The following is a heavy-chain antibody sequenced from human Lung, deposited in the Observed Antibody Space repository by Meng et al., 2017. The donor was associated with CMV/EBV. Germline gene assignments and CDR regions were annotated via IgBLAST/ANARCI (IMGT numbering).Heavy chain of an antibody. V-gene: IGHV3-21*01. CDR3: AREEDSYTAYGHFDH. J-gene: IGHJ4*02. CDR1: GFAFSPYT. D-gene: IGHD3-16*02. CDR2: ITTATSYI. Sequence: SFAASGFAFSPYTMHWVRQAPGKGLEWVSSITTATSYIKYADSVKGRFTISRDNAKHSVYLQMNSLRAEDTAVYYCAREEDSYTAYGHFDHWGQGXLVTVSS.